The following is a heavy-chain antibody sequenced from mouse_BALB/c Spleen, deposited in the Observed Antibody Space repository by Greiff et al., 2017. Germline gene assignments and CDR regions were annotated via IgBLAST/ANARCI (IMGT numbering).Heavy chain of an antibody. Sequence: VQLQQPGAELVKPGASVKLSCKASGYTFTSYWMHWVKQRPGQGLEWIGEINPSNGRTNYNEKFKSKATLTVDKSSSTAYMQLSSLTSEDSAVYYCARNYAYFDVWGAGTTVTVSS. D-gene: IGHD1-1*02. CDR1: GYTFTSYW. J-gene: IGHJ1*01. CDR3: ARNYAYFDV. CDR2: INPSNGRT. V-gene: IGHV1S81*02.